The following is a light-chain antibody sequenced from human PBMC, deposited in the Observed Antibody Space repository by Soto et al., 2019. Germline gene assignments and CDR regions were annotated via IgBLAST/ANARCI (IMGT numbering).Light chain of an antibody. CDR1: QSISSW. CDR2: KAS. V-gene: IGKV1-5*03. Sequence: DIQMTQSPSTLSASVGDRVTITCRASQSISSWLAWYQQKPGKATKLLIYKASSLESGVPSRFSGSGSGTEFTLTISSLQPDDFATYYCQHYNSYQWTFGQGTKVEIQ. CDR3: QHYNSYQWT. J-gene: IGKJ1*01.